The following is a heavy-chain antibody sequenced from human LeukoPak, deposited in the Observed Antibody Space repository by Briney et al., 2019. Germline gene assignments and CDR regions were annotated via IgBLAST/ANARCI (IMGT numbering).Heavy chain of an antibody. V-gene: IGHV4-34*01. CDR2: INHSGST. CDR3: ARGPRSLVVPAAILKAHWGFDP. CDR1: GGSFSGYY. J-gene: IGHJ5*02. Sequence: SETLSLTCAVYGGSFSGYYWSWIRQPPGKGLEWIGEINHSGSTNHNPSLKSRVTISVDTSENQFSLKLSSVTAADTAVYYCARGPRSLVVPAAILKAHWGFDPWGQGTLVTVSS. D-gene: IGHD2-2*02.